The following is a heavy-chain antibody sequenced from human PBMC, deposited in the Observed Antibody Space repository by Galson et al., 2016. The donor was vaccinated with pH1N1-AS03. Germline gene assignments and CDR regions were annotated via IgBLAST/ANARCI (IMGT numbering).Heavy chain of an antibody. Sequence: ETLSLPCTVSGGSISSYYWSWIRQPAGKGLEWIGRIYTSGSTIYNPSLKSRVTVSVDTSKNQLSLKLTSVTAADTAVYYCVSVWGDYDYWGQGTLVTVSS. J-gene: IGHJ4*02. D-gene: IGHD3-16*01. CDR2: IYTSGST. V-gene: IGHV4-4*07. CDR1: GGSISSYY. CDR3: VSVWGDYDY.